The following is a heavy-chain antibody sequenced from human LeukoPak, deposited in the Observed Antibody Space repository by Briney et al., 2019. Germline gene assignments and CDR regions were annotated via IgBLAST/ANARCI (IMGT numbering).Heavy chain of an antibody. J-gene: IGHJ4*02. CDR3: AKDFDCSGGSCYSVDY. D-gene: IGHD2-15*01. V-gene: IGHV3-30-3*01. CDR2: ISYDGSNK. Sequence: QPGRSLRLSCAASGFTFSSYAMHWVRQAPGRGLEWVAVISYDGSNKYYADSVKGRFTISRDNSKNTLYLQMNSLRAEDTAVYYFAKDFDCSGGSCYSVDYWGQGTLVTVSS. CDR1: GFTFSSYA.